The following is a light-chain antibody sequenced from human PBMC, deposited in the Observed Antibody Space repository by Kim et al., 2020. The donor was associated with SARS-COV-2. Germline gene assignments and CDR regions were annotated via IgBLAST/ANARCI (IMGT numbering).Light chain of an antibody. CDR2: WTS. CDR1: QSVLYSSNNKNY. J-gene: IGKJ2*03. Sequence: DIVMTQSPDSLAVSLGERATINCKSSQSVLYSSNNKNYLAWYQQKPGQPPKLLIYWTSTRESGVPDRFSGSGSGTNFTLTISRLQAEDVAAFDCQQDYRTPPSLGQGTMLQI. V-gene: IGKV4-1*01. CDR3: QQDYRTPPS.